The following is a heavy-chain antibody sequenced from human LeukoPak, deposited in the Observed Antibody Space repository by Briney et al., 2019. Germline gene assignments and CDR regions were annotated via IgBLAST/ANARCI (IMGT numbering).Heavy chain of an antibody. CDR3: ARHIAVAGLFDY. D-gene: IGHD6-19*01. Sequence: SETLSLTCTVSGGSISSYYWSWIRQPPGKGLEWIGYIYYSGSTNYNPSLKSRVTISVDTSKNQFSLKLSSVTAADTAVYYCARHIAVAGLFDYWGQGTLVTVSS. CDR1: GGSISSYY. V-gene: IGHV4-59*08. CDR2: IYYSGST. J-gene: IGHJ4*02.